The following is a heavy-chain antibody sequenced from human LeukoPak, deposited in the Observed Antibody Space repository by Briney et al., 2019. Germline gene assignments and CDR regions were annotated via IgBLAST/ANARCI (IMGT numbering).Heavy chain of an antibody. V-gene: IGHV4-34*01. CDR3: ARRKFALDAFDL. CDR1: SGSFSGYY. CDR2: INHSGST. D-gene: IGHD1-14*01. J-gene: IGHJ3*01. Sequence: SETLSLTCAVYSGSFSGYYWSWIRQPPGKGLEWIGEINHSGSTNYNPSLKSRVTISVDTSKNQFSLKLSSVTAADTAVYYCARRKFALDAFDLWGQGTMVTVSS.